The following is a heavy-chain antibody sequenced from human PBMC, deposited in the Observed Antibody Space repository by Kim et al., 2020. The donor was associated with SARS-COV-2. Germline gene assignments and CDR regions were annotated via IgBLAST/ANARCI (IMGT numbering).Heavy chain of an antibody. CDR1: GGTFSSYA. Sequence: SVKVSCKASGGTFSSYAISWVRQAPGQGLEWMGGIIPIFGTANYAQKFQGRVTITADESTSTAYMELSSLRSEDTAVYYCARGGVERRPIGSRHMGYYYYYGMDVWGQGTTVTISS. V-gene: IGHV1-69*13. CDR3: ARGGVERRPIGSRHMGYYYYYGMDV. D-gene: IGHD1-1*01. CDR2: IIPIFGTA. J-gene: IGHJ6*02.